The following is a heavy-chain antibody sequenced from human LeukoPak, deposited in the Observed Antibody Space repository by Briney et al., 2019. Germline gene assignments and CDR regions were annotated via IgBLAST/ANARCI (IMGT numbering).Heavy chain of an antibody. J-gene: IGHJ5*02. Sequence: GGSLRLSCAASGFTVSSNYMSWVRQAPGKGLEWVSVIYSGGSTYYADSVKGRFTISRDNSKNTLYLQMNSLRAEDTAVYYCARVKAPIDDILTHSWFDPWGQGTLVTVSS. CDR1: GFTVSSNY. CDR2: IYSGGST. V-gene: IGHV3-53*01. D-gene: IGHD3-9*01. CDR3: ARVKAPIDDILTHSWFDP.